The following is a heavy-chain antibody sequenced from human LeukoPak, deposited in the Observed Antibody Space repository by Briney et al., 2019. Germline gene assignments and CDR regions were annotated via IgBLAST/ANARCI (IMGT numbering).Heavy chain of an antibody. CDR1: GGSISSSSYY. CDR3: ARVGSAMGHFDY. D-gene: IGHD5-18*01. J-gene: IGHJ4*02. Sequence: SETLSLTCTVSGGSISSSSYYWSWIRQHPGKGLEWIGYIYYSGSTYYNPSLKSRVTISVDTSKNQFSLKLSSVTAADTAVYYCARVGSAMGHFDYWGQGTLVTVSS. CDR2: IYYSGST. V-gene: IGHV4-31*03.